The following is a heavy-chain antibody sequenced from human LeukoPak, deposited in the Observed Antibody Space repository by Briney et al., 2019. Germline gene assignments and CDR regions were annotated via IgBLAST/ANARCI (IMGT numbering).Heavy chain of an antibody. Sequence: PGGSLRLSCAASGFTFSSYSMNWVRQAPGKGLEWVSSISSSSYIYYADSVKGRFTISRDNAKNSLYLQMNSLRAEDTAVYYCARDRSMIDSCFDYWGQGTLVTVSS. D-gene: IGHD3-22*01. CDR2: ISSSSYI. CDR1: GFTFSSYS. CDR3: ARDRSMIDSCFDY. V-gene: IGHV3-21*01. J-gene: IGHJ4*02.